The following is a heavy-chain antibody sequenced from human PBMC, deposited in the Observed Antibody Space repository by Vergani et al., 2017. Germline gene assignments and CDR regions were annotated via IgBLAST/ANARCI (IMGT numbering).Heavy chain of an antibody. Sequence: EVQLLESGGGLVQPGGSLRLSCAASGFTFSSYAMSWVRQAPGKGLEWVSAISGIGGSTYYADSVKGRFTISRDNSKNTLYLQMNSLRAEDTAVYYCAKPPTYYYDSSGYYRDYWGQGTLVTVSA. CDR1: GFTFSSYA. CDR3: AKPPTYYYDSSGYYRDY. D-gene: IGHD3-22*01. CDR2: ISGIGGST. J-gene: IGHJ4*02. V-gene: IGHV3-23*01.